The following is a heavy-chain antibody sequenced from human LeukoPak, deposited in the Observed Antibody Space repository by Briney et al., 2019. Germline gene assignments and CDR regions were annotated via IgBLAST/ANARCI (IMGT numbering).Heavy chain of an antibody. V-gene: IGHV3-30*18. Sequence: GSLKLSCAASGFTFSSYGMHWVRQAPGKGLEWVAVISYDGSNKYYADSVKGRFTISRDNSKNTLYLQMNGLRAEDTAVYYCAKDGNDFTYYFDYWGQGTLVTVSS. CDR2: ISYDGSNK. CDR3: AKDGNDFTYYFDY. D-gene: IGHD1-26*01. J-gene: IGHJ4*02. CDR1: GFTFSSYG.